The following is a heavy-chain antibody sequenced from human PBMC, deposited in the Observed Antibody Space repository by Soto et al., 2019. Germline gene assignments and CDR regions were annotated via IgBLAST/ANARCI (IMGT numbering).Heavy chain of an antibody. Sequence: LRLSCVASGFNFDDHVMHWVRQVPGKGLEWVGHINWDGYSIGYGGSVRGRFSISRDDAKNTLYLQMNSLRPEDTALYFCARSWSGSTSGRVDVWGQGTTVTVSS. V-gene: IGHV3-9*01. J-gene: IGHJ6*02. CDR2: INWDGYSI. CDR1: GFNFDDHV. CDR3: ARSWSGSTSGRVDV. D-gene: IGHD3-3*01.